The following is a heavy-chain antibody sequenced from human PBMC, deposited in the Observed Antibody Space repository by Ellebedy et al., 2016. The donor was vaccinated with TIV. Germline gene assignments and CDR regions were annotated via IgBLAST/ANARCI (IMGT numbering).Heavy chain of an antibody. J-gene: IGHJ5*02. D-gene: IGHD4-17*01. CDR1: GFSFRNYW. CDR2: IYQAGTFQ. Sequence: GESLKISCAASGFSFRNYWMSWVRQAPGKGLEWVANIYQAGTFQFYVDSVKGRFTISRDNADNSLFLQMNSLRAEDTAVYYCARRGSYGDYAVQINSWFDTWGRGTLVAVSS. CDR3: ARRGSYGDYAVQINSWFDT. V-gene: IGHV3-7*02.